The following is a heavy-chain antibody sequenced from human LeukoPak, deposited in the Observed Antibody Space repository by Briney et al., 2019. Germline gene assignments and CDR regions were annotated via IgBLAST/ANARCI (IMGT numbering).Heavy chain of an antibody. J-gene: IGHJ4*02. V-gene: IGHV3-7*01. CDR1: GFTFSSDW. Sequence: GGSLRLSCAASGFTFSSDWMSWVRQAPGKGLEWVANIKQDGSEKYYVDSVKGRFTISRDNAKNSLYLQMNSLRAEDTAVYYCARAKDSYYYGSGSHAPDYWGQGTLVTVSS. CDR3: ARAKDSYYYGSGSHAPDY. CDR2: IKQDGSEK. D-gene: IGHD3-10*01.